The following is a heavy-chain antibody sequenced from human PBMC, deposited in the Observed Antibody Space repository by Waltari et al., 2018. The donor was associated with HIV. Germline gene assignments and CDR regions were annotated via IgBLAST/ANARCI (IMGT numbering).Heavy chain of an antibody. J-gene: IGHJ6*02. Sequence: EVQLVESGGGLAQPGGSLRLSCMSSGFRFSSYWIKWVRPAPGQGLVWVARINSDGSAASYADSVKGRFTIFRDNAKNTVYLQMNSLRADDTAVYYCARGDYRIAIFGVVKDDYYGLDVWGQGTTVIVSS. V-gene: IGHV3-74*01. CDR3: ARGDYRIAIFGVVKDDYYGLDV. D-gene: IGHD3-3*01. CDR1: GFRFSSYW. CDR2: INSDGSAA.